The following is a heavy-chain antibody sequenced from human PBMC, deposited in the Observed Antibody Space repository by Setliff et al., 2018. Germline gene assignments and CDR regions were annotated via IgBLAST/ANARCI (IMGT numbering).Heavy chain of an antibody. J-gene: IGHJ4*02. V-gene: IGHV4-34*01. CDR2: INHSGST. D-gene: IGHD2-21*02. CDR1: GGSFSGYS. CDR3: ARGFDVCGGGACYTDGPYYFDY. Sequence: SETLSLTCAVYGGSFSGYSWSWIRQPPGKGLEWIGKINHSGSTNYNPSLKSRATISVDTSKNQFSLKLSSVAAADTAVYYCARGFDVCGGGACYTDGPYYFDYWGLGTLVTVSS.